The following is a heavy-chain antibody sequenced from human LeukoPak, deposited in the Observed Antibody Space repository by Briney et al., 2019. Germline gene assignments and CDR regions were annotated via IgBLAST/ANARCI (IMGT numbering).Heavy chain of an antibody. J-gene: IGHJ5*02. CDR1: GYTFTGYY. Sequence: ASVKVSCKASGYTFTGYYMHWVRQAPGQGLEWMGWINPNSGGTNYAQKFQGRVTMTRDTSISTAYMELSRLRSDDTAVYYCASLPYSNSSGSWFDPWGQGTLVTVSS. V-gene: IGHV1-2*02. CDR2: INPNSGGT. CDR3: ASLPYSNSSGSWFDP. D-gene: IGHD6-6*01.